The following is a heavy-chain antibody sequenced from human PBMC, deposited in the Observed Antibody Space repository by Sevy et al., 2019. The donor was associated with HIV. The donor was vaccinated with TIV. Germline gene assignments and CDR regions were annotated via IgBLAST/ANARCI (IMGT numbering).Heavy chain of an antibody. Sequence: SETLSLTCTVSGGSITSFYWNWIQQPPGKALEWIANIYYNGHINYNPSLKSRVTLSLDTSKNQFSLRLSSVTAADTAMYYCAGENAWGRGYSWGQGTLVTVSS. V-gene: IGHV4-59*08. CDR1: GGSITSFY. CDR3: AGENAWGRGYS. D-gene: IGHD1-26*01. CDR2: IYYNGHI. J-gene: IGHJ4*02.